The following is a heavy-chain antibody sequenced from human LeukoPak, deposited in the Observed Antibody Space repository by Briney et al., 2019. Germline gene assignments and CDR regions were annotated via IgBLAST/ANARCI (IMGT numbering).Heavy chain of an antibody. V-gene: IGHV3-66*01. Sequence: GGSLRLSCAASGFTVSSKYMSWVRQAPGKGLEWVSVLYSGGSTYYADSVKGRFTISRDNSKNTLYLQMNSLRAEDTAVYYCARDAPPGHYYDSSVLSWGQGTLVTVSS. CDR3: ARDAPPGHYYDSSVLS. CDR1: GFTVSSKY. J-gene: IGHJ5*02. CDR2: LYSGGST. D-gene: IGHD3-22*01.